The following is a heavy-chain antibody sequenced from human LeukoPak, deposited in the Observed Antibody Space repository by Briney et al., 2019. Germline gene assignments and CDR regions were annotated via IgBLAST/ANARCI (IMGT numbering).Heavy chain of an antibody. CDR1: GGTFSSYA. D-gene: IGHD3-10*01. CDR2: IIPIFGTA. Sequence: SVKVSCKASGGTFSSYAISWVRQAPGQGLEWMGGIIPIFGTANYAQKFRGRVTITADESTSTAYMELSRLRSDDTAVYYCARDREGSEWELYYFDYWGQGTLVTVSS. V-gene: IGHV1-69*13. CDR3: ARDREGSEWELYYFDY. J-gene: IGHJ4*02.